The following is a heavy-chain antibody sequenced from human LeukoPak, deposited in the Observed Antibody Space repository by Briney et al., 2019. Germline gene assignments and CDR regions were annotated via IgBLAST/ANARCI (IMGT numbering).Heavy chain of an antibody. D-gene: IGHD3-16*02. V-gene: IGHV3-7*04. CDR1: EFTFSSDW. CDR3: ARDGMITFGGVIVMDY. Sequence: GGSLRLSCAASEFTFSSDWMSWVRQAPGKGLEWVANIKQDGSAKYYVDSVKGRFTISRDNAKNSLYLHMNSLRAEDTAVYYCARDGMITFGGVIVMDYWGQGTLVTVSS. J-gene: IGHJ4*02. CDR2: IKQDGSAK.